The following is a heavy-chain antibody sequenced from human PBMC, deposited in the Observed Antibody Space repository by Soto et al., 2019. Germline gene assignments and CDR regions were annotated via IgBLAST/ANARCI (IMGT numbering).Heavy chain of an antibody. J-gene: IGHJ6*02. CDR3: ARYGEVFWSGYKYSYGMDV. D-gene: IGHD3-3*01. CDR1: GDSFTSYG. V-gene: IGHV1-18*01. Sequence: QVQLVQSGAEVKKPGASVKVSCKASGDSFTSYGISWVRQAPGQGLEWMGWISAYNGNTNYTQKLQGRVTMTTDTSTRTAYMELRRLRSDDTAVYYCARYGEVFWSGYKYSYGMDVWGQGTTVTVSS. CDR2: ISAYNGNT.